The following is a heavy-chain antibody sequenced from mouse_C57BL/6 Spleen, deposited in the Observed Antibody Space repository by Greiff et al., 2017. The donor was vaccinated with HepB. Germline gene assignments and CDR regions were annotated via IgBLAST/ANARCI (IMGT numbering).Heavy chain of an antibody. Sequence: EVQLQQSGPELVKPGASVKISCKASGYSFTGYYMNWVKQSPEKSLEWIGEINPSTGGTTYNQKFKAKATLTVDKSSSTAYMQLKSLTSEDSAVYYCATVYYGNSYYFDNWGQGTTLTVSS. CDR1: GYSFTGYY. D-gene: IGHD2-1*01. CDR2: INPSTGGT. V-gene: IGHV1-42*01. CDR3: ATVYYGNSYYFDN. J-gene: IGHJ2*01.